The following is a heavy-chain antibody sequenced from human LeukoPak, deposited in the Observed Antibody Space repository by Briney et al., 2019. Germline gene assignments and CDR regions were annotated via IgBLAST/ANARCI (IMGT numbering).Heavy chain of an antibody. J-gene: IGHJ4*02. V-gene: IGHV3-21*01. CDR2: ISGSSIYV. CDR1: GFIFSTYS. D-gene: IGHD3-3*01. Sequence: GGSLRLSCAASGFIFSTYSKNCVRQAPGKGLEWVPSISGSSIYVYYSDSVRGRFTISRDNAKNSLYLQMNSLRAEDTAVDYCARYATPTSGYQFDYWGQGTLVTVSS. CDR3: ARYATPTSGYQFDY.